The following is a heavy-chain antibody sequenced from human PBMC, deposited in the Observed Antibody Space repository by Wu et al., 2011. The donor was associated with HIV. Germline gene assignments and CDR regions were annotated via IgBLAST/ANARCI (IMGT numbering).Heavy chain of an antibody. Sequence: QVQLVQSGAEVKKPGASVKVSCKASGYIFTGYYMHWVRQAPGQGLEWMGWINPNSGGTNYAQKFQGRVTMTRDTSISTAYMELSRLRSDDTAVYYCARVYGYYYDSSGYYKYNWFDPWGQGTLVTVSS. D-gene: IGHD3-22*01. V-gene: IGHV1-2*02. CDR3: ARVYGYYYDSSGYYKYNWFDP. CDR2: INPNSGGT. CDR1: GYIFTGYY. J-gene: IGHJ5*02.